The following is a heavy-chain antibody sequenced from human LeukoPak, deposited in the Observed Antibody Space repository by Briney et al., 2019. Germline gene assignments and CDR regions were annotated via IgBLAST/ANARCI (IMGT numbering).Heavy chain of an antibody. CDR3: ARGRLARSPYFDY. V-gene: IGHV4-4*02. J-gene: IGHJ4*02. Sequence: PSETLSLTCAVSGGSISSSNWWSWGRQPPGEGLEWIGEIYHSGSTNYNPSLKSRVTISVETSKNQFSLNLSSVTAADTAVYYCARGRLARSPYFDYWGQGTLVTVSS. CDR2: IYHSGST. D-gene: IGHD6-19*01. CDR1: GGSISSSNW.